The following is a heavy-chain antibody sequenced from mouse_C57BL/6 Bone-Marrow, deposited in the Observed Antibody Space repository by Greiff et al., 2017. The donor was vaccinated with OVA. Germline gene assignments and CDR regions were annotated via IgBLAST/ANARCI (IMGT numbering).Heavy chain of an antibody. CDR2: ISSGSSTI. Sequence: EVKVVESGGGLVKPGGSLKLSCAASGFTFSDYGMHWVRQAPEKGLEWVAYISSGSSTIYYADTVKGRFTIARDNTKNTLFLQMASLRSEDTAMYYCARRGYYGSSLYYYAMDYWGQGTSVTVSS. V-gene: IGHV5-17*01. J-gene: IGHJ4*01. D-gene: IGHD1-1*01. CDR3: ARRGYYGSSLYYYAMDY. CDR1: GFTFSDYG.